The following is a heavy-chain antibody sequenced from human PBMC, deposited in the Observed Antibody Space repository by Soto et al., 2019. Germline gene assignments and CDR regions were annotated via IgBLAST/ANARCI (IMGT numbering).Heavy chain of an antibody. CDR3: GRHPCGDSDVMGV. CDR1: GYSYTNYW. D-gene: IGHD4-17*01. CDR2: IDPGVSDT. V-gene: IGHV5-51*01. Sequence: VESLKISCKGSGYSYTNYWFGWVRQMPGKGLEWMGIIDPGVSDTRYSPSFQCQVTISADWPISTAYLHWSSLRASDTAMYYCGRHPCGDSDVMGVWGQGTAVTVSS. J-gene: IGHJ6*02.